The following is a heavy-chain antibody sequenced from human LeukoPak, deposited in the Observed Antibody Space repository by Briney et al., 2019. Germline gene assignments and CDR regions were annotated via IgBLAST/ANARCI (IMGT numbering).Heavy chain of an antibody. V-gene: IGHV4-39*01. J-gene: IGHJ4*02. CDR1: GGSISSSTYY. D-gene: IGHD6-13*01. CDR3: ARLRYSSSWAPFDY. CDR2: IYYSGST. Sequence: SETLSLTCTVSGGSISSSTYYWGWIRQPPGKGLEWIGSIYYSGSTYYNPSLKSRVTISVDTSKNQFSLKLSSVTAADTAVYYCARLRYSSSWAPFDYWGQGTLVTVSS.